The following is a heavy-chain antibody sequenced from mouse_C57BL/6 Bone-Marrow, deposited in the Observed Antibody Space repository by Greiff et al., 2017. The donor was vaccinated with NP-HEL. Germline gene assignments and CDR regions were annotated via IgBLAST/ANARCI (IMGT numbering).Heavy chain of an antibody. J-gene: IGHJ3*01. CDR3: AREMDNYSCAY. Sequence: VQLQQSGAELVMPGASVKLSCKASGYTFTSYWMHWVKQRPGQGLEWIGEIDPCDSYTNYNQKFKGKSTFTVDKSSSTAYMQLSILTSEDSAVYYCAREMDNYSCAYWGQGTLVTVSA. CDR2: IDPCDSYT. CDR1: GYTFTSYW. D-gene: IGHD2-12*01. V-gene: IGHV1-69*01.